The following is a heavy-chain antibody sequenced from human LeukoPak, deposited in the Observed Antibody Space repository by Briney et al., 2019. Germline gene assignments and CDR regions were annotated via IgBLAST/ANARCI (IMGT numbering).Heavy chain of an antibody. CDR3: ARSMGSGHYYVADY. D-gene: IGHD3-22*01. CDR2: ITTSSRYI. Sequence: GGSLRLSCTGSPLTFSSYSLNWVRQAPGKGLEWVSSITTSSRYIYYADSVKGRFTISRDNAKNSLFLQMNSLRVEDTAVYYCARSMGSGHYYVADYWGQGTLVTVSS. V-gene: IGHV3-21*01. J-gene: IGHJ4*02. CDR1: PLTFSSYS.